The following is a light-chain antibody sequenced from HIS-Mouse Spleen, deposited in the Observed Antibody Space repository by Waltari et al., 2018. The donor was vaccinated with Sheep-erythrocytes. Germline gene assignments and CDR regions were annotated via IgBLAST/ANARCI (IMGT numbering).Light chain of an antibody. CDR1: KFGDKY. Sequence: SYELTQPPSVSVSPGQTASITCSGDKFGDKYACWYQQKPGQSPVPDIYQDSKRPSGIPGRFSGSNSGNTATLTISGTQAMDEADYYCQAWDSSTAVFGGGTKLTVL. CDR2: QDS. J-gene: IGLJ2*01. V-gene: IGLV3-1*01. CDR3: QAWDSSTAV.